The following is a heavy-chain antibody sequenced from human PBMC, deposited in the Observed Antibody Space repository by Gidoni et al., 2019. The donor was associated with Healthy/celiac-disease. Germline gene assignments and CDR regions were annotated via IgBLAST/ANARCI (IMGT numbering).Heavy chain of an antibody. Sequence: QVQLVQSGAEVKKPGSSVKVACKASGGTFSSYAISWVRQAPGQGLEWMGGIIPIFGTANSAQKFQGRVTITADESTSTAYMELSSLRSEDTAVYYCASNIVLMVYAAYGMDVWGQGTTVTVSS. CDR1: GGTFSSYA. V-gene: IGHV1-69*01. CDR2: IIPIFGTA. J-gene: IGHJ6*02. D-gene: IGHD2-8*01. CDR3: ASNIVLMVYAAYGMDV.